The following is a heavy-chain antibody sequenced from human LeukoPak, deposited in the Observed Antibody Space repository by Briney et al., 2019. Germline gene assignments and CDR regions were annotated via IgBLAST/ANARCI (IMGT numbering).Heavy chain of an antibody. V-gene: IGHV3-21*01. CDR2: ISSSSSYI. J-gene: IGHJ6*03. Sequence: GGSLRLPCAASGFTFSSYSMNWVRQAPGKGLEWVSSISSSSSYIYYADSVRGRFTISRDNSKNGLYLQMNSLRPDDTAIYYCAREGFASSWLYYYYYMDVWGKGTTVTVSS. CDR1: GFTFSSYS. CDR3: AREGFASSWLYYYYYMDV. D-gene: IGHD6-13*01.